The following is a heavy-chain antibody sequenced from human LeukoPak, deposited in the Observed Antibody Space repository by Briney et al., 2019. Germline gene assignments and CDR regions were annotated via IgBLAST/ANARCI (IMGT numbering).Heavy chain of an antibody. Sequence: ASVKVSCKASGGTFSSYTISWVRQAPGQGLEWMGRIIPILGIANYAQKSQGRVTITADKSTSTAYMELSSLRSEDTDVYYCARGPPCSSTSCVYYYYYYMDVWGKGTTVTVSS. CDR1: GGTFSSYT. J-gene: IGHJ6*03. CDR2: IIPILGIA. CDR3: ARGPPCSSTSCVYYYYYYMDV. D-gene: IGHD2-2*01. V-gene: IGHV1-69*02.